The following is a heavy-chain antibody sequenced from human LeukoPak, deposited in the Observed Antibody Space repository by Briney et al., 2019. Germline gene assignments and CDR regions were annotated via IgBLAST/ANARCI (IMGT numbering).Heavy chain of an antibody. V-gene: IGHV4-34*01. J-gene: IGHJ4*02. CDR1: VGSFSGYY. CDR2: INHSGST. Sequence: SDTLSLTCAVYVGSFSGYYWSCLRDPPRKGLEWIREINHSGSTNYNPSLRSRVTISVDTSKNQFSLKLSSVTAADTAVYYCARFRHGGNSGDYWGQGTLVTVSS. CDR3: ARFRHGGNSGDY. D-gene: IGHD4-23*01.